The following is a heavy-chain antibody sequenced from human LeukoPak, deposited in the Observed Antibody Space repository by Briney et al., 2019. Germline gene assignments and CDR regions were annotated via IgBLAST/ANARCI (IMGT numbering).Heavy chain of an antibody. CDR3: ATHPSGWYVSGPLI. J-gene: IGHJ3*02. CDR2: ISAYNGNT. D-gene: IGHD6-25*01. Sequence: ASVKVSCKASGYTFTSYGISWVRQAPGQGLEWMGWISAYNGNTNYAQKLQGRVTMTTDTSTSTAYMELRGLRSDDTAVYYCATHPSGWYVSGPLIWGQGTMVTVSS. V-gene: IGHV1-18*01. CDR1: GYTFTSYG.